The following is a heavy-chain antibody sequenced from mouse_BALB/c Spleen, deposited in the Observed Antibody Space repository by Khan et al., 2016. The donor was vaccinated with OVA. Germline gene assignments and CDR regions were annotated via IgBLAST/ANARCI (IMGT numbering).Heavy chain of an antibody. CDR1: GYMFIDYN. CDR3: AKEWGYSFPY. CDR2: ISPGGGKT. Sequence: QVQLQESGTELARPGASVKLSCKASGYMFIDYNINWVKQRTGQGLEWIGEISPGGGKTYYNEKFKGKAILTVDKSSSTAYMQLSSLTSEDSAVYFCAKEWGYSFPYWGQGTLITVSA. V-gene: IGHV1-77*01. D-gene: IGHD3-1*01. J-gene: IGHJ3*01.